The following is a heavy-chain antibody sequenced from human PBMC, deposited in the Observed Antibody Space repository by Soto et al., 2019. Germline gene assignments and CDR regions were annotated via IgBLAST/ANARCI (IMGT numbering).Heavy chain of an antibody. V-gene: IGHV4-34*01. D-gene: IGHD2-21*02. CDR1: GGDFSCYY. CDR3: ARPRGPVVVTATPRHNAFDI. Sequence: PSYTLALTCAVCGGDFSCYYWSCIRQPPGKGLEWIGEINHSGSTNYNPSLKSRVTISVDTSKNQFSLKLSSVTAADTAVYYCARPRGPVVVTATPRHNAFDIWGQGTMVTVSS. J-gene: IGHJ3*02. CDR2: INHSGST.